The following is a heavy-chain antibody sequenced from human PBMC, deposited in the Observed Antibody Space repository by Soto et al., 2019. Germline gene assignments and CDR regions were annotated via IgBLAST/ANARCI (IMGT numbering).Heavy chain of an antibody. CDR2: IAWDEGK. CDR1: GFSLSTSGVG. Sequence: QITLKESGPPLVKPTQTLTLTCTFSGFSLSTSGVGVGWIRQPPGKALGWLALIAWDEGKRCSPPLKSRLTITRHHTNTQVLLTQTDMDPGDTATYYYAHCPGQLGPFNWFDPWGQGTLVTVSS. V-gene: IGHV2-5*02. J-gene: IGHJ5*02. CDR3: AHCPGQLGPFNWFDP. D-gene: IGHD6-13*01.